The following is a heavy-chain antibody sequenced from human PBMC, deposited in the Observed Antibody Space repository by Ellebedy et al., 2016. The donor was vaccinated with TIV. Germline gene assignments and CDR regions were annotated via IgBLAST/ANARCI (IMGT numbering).Heavy chain of an antibody. J-gene: IGHJ4*02. CDR3: ARKYGD. CDR2: INSDGRTT. D-gene: IGHD4-17*01. CDR1: GFTFSSYW. V-gene: IGHV3-74*01. Sequence: GGSLRLSXAASGFTFSSYWMHWVRQAPGKGLVWVSRINSDGRTTNYADSVKGRFTISRDNAKNSLYLQMNSLRDEDTAVYYCARKYGDWGQGTLVTVSS.